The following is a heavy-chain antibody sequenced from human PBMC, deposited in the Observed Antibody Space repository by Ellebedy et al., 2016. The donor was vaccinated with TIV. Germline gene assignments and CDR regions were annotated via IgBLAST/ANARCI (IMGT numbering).Heavy chain of an antibody. D-gene: IGHD4-23*01. Sequence: SLKISXAASGFTFDDYAMHWVRQAPGKGLEWVSGISWNSGSIGYADSVKGRFTISRDNAKNSLYLQMNSLRAEDTAVYYCARAPVVTPLDYWGQGTLVTVSS. V-gene: IGHV3-9*01. CDR2: ISWNSGSI. J-gene: IGHJ4*02. CDR3: ARAPVVTPLDY. CDR1: GFTFDDYA.